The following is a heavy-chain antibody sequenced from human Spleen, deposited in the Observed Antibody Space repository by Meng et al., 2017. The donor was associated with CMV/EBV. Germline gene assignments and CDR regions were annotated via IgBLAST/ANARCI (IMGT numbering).Heavy chain of an antibody. CDR3: ARDSFYYDFWSGYYRVLTGYYYGMDV. CDR2: ISAYNGNT. J-gene: IGHJ6*02. V-gene: IGHV1-18*01. Sequence: VQRAPGQGLEWMEWISAYNGNTNYEQKLQGRITMTTDTSTSTAYMELRSLRSDDTAVYYCARDSFYYDFWSGYYRVLTGYYYGMDVWGQGTTVTVSS. D-gene: IGHD3-3*01.